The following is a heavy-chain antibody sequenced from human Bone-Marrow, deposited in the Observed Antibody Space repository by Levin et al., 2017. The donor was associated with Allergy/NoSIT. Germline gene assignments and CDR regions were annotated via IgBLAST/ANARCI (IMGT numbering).Heavy chain of an antibody. CDR3: ARGRVGELELLSIGFDY. CDR1: GYTFTSYD. D-gene: IGHD1-7*01. CDR2: MNPNSGNT. Sequence: GESLKISCKASGYTFTSYDINWVRQATGQGLEWMGWMNPNSGNTGYAQKFQGRVTMTRNTSISTAYMELSSLRSEDTAVYYCARGRVGELELLSIGFDYWGQGTLVTVSS. J-gene: IGHJ4*02. V-gene: IGHV1-8*01.